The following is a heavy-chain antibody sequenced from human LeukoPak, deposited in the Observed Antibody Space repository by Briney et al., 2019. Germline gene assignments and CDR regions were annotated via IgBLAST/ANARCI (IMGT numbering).Heavy chain of an antibody. CDR1: GITFSSYW. CDR2: IKEDGSEK. V-gene: IGHV3-7*03. J-gene: IGHJ4*02. CDR3: AKDTPMVK. D-gene: IGHD5-18*01. Sequence: GGSLRLSCAASGITFSSYWMSWVRQAPGKGLEWVANIKEDGSEKYYVDSVKGRFTISRDNAKNSLYLQMNSLRAEDTAVYYCAKDTPMVKWGQGTLVTVSS.